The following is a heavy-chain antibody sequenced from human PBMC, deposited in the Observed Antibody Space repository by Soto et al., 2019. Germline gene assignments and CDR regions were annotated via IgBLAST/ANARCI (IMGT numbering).Heavy chain of an antibody. D-gene: IGHD6-13*01. CDR2: IKAGNGNT. CDR1: GYTLTTFP. CDR3: ARDFWYSSSWSWFAP. Sequence: ASVKVSCKASGYTLTTFPMHWVRQAPGQRLEWMGWIKAGNGNTEYSQKFQGRVTITSDTSANTAYMELSSLRSEDTAVYYCARDFWYSSSWSWFAPWAQATLV. V-gene: IGHV1-3*01. J-gene: IGHJ5*02.